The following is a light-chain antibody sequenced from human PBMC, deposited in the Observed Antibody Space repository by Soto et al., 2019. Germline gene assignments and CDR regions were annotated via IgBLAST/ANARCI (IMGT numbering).Light chain of an antibody. J-gene: IGKJ3*01. Sequence: EIVLTQSPGTLSLSPGERATLSCRASQSVSSSYLAWYQQKPGQAPRLLIYGASSRATGIPDRFSGSGSGTDFTLTISRLEPEDFAVYYCQQYDSSRGLFTFGPGTKVDIK. CDR2: GAS. V-gene: IGKV3-20*01. CDR1: QSVSSSY. CDR3: QQYDSSRGLFT.